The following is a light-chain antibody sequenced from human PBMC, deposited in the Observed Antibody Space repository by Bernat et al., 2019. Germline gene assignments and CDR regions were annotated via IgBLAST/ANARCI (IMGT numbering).Light chain of an antibody. CDR1: RSVSDNY. Sequence: EIVLTQSPGTLSLSPGERATLSCRASRSVSDNYLAWYQQKPGQAPRLLIYGASSRATGIPDRFSGSGSETDFTLTISRLEPEDFAVYYCQQYGSSPSLTFGGRTKVEIK. CDR2: GAS. CDR3: QQYGSSPSLT. J-gene: IGKJ4*01. V-gene: IGKV3-20*01.